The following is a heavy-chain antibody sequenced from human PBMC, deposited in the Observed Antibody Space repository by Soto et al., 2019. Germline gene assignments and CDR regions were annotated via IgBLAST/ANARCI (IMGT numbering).Heavy chain of an antibody. J-gene: IGHJ4*02. CDR2: INHSGST. V-gene: IGHV4-34*01. CDR3: ARGAKVVVAEPFDY. D-gene: IGHD2-15*01. CDR1: GGSFSGYY. Sequence: QVQLQQWGAGLLKPSETLSLTCAVYGGSFSGYYWSWIRQPPGKGLEWIGEINHSGSTNYNPSLKSRVTISVNTSKNPFSLKLSSVTAADTAVYYCARGAKVVVAEPFDYWGQGTLVTVSS.